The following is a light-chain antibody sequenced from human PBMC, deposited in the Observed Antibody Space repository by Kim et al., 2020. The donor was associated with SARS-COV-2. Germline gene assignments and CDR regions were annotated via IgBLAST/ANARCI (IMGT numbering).Light chain of an antibody. V-gene: IGLV2-14*03. J-gene: IGLJ3*02. CDR2: DVD. CDR1: RSDVGGSKY. CDR3: SSYTSTNTWV. Sequence: GQSITISCTGTRSDVGGSKYVSRYQQHPGKAPKLLIYDVDKRPSGVSDRFSGSKSANTASLTISGLQAEDESDFYCSSYTSTNTWVFGGGTKLTVL.